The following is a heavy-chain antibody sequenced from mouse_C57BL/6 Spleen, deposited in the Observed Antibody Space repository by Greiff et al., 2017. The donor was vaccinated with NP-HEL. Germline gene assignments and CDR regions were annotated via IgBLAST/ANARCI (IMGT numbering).Heavy chain of an antibody. J-gene: IGHJ2*01. CDR2: ISSGSSTI. CDR1: GFTFSDYG. Sequence: EVKLMESGGGLVKPGGSLKLSCAASGFTFSDYGMHWVRQAPEKGLEWVAYISSGSSTIYYADTVKGRFTISRDKAKNTLFLQMTSLRSEDTAMYYCARPGFIYYGSSLDYWGQGTTLTVSS. V-gene: IGHV5-17*01. CDR3: ARPGFIYYGSSLDY. D-gene: IGHD1-1*01.